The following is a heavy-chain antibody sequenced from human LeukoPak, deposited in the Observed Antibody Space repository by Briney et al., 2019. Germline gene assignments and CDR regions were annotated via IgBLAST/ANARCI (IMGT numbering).Heavy chain of an antibody. CDR3: ARGRLMATISFFDY. J-gene: IGHJ4*02. D-gene: IGHD5-24*01. V-gene: IGHV4-34*01. Sequence: PSETLSLTCAVYGGSFSGYYWSWIRQPPGKGLEWIGEINHSGSTSYNPSLKSRVTISVDTSKNQFSLKPSSVTAADTAVYYCARGRLMATISFFDYWGQGTLVTVSS. CDR1: GGSFSGYY. CDR2: INHSGST.